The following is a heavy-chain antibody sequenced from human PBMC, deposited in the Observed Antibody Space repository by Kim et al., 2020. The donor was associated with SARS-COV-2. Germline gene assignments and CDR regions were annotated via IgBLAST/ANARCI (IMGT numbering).Heavy chain of an antibody. V-gene: IGHV4-39*01. D-gene: IGHD6-19*01. CDR3: ARQVVNGWFNFDM. J-gene: IGHJ3*02. Sequence: YKTTIKSRITRSVDTSKNQFSLNLSSGTAADTALYFCARQVVNGWFNFDMWGQGRMVTVSS.